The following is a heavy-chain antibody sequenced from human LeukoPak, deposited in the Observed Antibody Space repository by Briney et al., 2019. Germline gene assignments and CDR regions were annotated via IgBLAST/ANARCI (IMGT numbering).Heavy chain of an antibody. CDR1: GGTFSSYA. J-gene: IGHJ3*02. CDR3: ARGVGATGAFDI. D-gene: IGHD1-26*01. V-gene: IGHV1-69*04. CDR2: IIPILGIA. Sequence: SVKVSCKASGGTFSSYAICWVRQAPGQGLEWMGRIIPILGIANYAQKFQGRVTITADKSTSTAYMELSSLRSEDTAVYYCARGVGATGAFDIWGQGTMVTVSS.